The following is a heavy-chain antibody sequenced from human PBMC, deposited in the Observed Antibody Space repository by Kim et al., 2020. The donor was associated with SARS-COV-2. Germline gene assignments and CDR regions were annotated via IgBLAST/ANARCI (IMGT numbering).Heavy chain of an antibody. CDR3: AKSGGVVPAASFYYYYGMDV. D-gene: IGHD2-2*01. V-gene: IGHV3-23*01. Sequence: RFTISRDNSKNTLYLQMNSRRAEDTAVYYCAKSGGVVPAASFYYYYGMDVWGQGTTVTVSS. J-gene: IGHJ6*02.